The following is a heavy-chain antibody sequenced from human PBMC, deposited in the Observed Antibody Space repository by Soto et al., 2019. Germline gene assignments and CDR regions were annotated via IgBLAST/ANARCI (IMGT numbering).Heavy chain of an antibody. Sequence: GGSLRLSCAASGFTFSSYSLSWVRQAPGKGLDWVSAIRGSGDNTYYADSMKGRFTISRGNTKNTLYLQMNSLRAEDTAVYYCAKSPTMVRGLIFDYWGQGALVTVSS. J-gene: IGHJ4*02. V-gene: IGHV3-23*01. CDR2: IRGSGDNT. CDR3: AKSPTMVRGLIFDY. CDR1: GFTFSSYS. D-gene: IGHD3-10*01.